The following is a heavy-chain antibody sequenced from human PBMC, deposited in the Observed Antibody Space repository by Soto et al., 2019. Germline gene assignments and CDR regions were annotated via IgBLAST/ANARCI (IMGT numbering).Heavy chain of an antibody. J-gene: IGHJ4*02. D-gene: IGHD3-10*01. CDR1: GGSISSYY. CDR3: ASSYYYGSGSQKPYYFDY. CDR2: IYYSGST. Sequence: PSETLSLTCTVSGGSISSYYWSWIRQPPGKGLEWIGYIYYSGSTNYNPSLKSRVTISVDTSKNQFSLKLSSVTAADTAVYYCASSYYYGSGSQKPYYFDYWGQGTLVTVSS. V-gene: IGHV4-59*01.